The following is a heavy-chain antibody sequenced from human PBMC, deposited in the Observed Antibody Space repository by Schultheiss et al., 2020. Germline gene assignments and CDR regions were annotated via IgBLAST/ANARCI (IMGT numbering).Heavy chain of an antibody. CDR1: GGSISSSSYY. CDR2: IYYSGST. J-gene: IGHJ6*03. CDR3: ASLPMTTDYYYYYYMDV. V-gene: IGHV4-39*01. Sequence: SETLSLTCTVSGGSISSSSYYWGWIRQPPGKGLEWIGSIYYSGSTYYNPSLKSRVTISVDTSKNQFSLKLSSVTAADTAVYYCASLPMTTDYYYYYYMDVWGKGTTVTVSS. D-gene: IGHD4-11*01.